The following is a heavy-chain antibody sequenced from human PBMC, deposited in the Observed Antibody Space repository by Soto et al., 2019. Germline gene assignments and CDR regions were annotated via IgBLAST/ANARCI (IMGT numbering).Heavy chain of an antibody. CDR1: GGXISSGGYY. V-gene: IGHV4-31*03. CDR3: ARGFGELLSYYFDY. J-gene: IGHJ4*02. D-gene: IGHD3-10*01. CDR2: IYYSGST. Sequence: SETLSLTCTVSGGXISSGGYYWSWIRQHPGKGLEWIGYIYYSGSTYYNPSLKSRVTISVDTSKNQFSLKLSSVTPADTAVYYCARGFGELLSYYFDYWGQGTLVTVSS.